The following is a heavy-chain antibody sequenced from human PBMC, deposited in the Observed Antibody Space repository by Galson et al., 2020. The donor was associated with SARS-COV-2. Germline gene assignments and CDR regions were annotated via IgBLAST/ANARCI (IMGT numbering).Heavy chain of an antibody. Sequence: PSETLSLTCAVYGGSFTDSYWSWIRQPPGKGLEWIGEINHRGRTNYNPSLTSRLTMSVDTSKNQFSMRLSSVTAADTAVYYCASLRDYSGNGYFRFDYWGQGTLVTVSS. J-gene: IGHJ4*02. V-gene: IGHV4-34*01. CDR3: ASLRDYSGNGYFRFDY. CDR2: INHRGRT. D-gene: IGHD3-22*01. CDR1: GGSFTDSY.